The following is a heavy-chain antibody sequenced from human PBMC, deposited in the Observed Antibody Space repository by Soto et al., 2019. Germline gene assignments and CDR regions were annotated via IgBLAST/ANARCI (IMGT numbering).Heavy chain of an antibody. D-gene: IGHD2-8*01. V-gene: IGHV4-39*01. J-gene: IGHJ4*02. CDR3: VSQRTSVLTQAYFDY. CDR2: VYYRGRS. CDR1: GGSVSNSNYY. Sequence: SETLSLTCTVSGGSVSNSNYYWGWIRQSPGKGLEWIGSVYYRGRSYSKSPVKSRVTISVDTSKNQFSLNLNSVTASDTAVYYCVSQRTSVLTQAYFDYWGPGAVVTVYS.